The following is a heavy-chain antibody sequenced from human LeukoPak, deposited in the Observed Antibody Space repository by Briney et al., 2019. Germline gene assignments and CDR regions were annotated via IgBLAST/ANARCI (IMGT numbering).Heavy chain of an antibody. D-gene: IGHD6-19*01. V-gene: IGHV3-23*01. CDR2: INGNGGTT. Sequence: GGSLRLSCAASGFTFSSYALSWVRQAPGKGLEWVSTINGNGGTTYYADSVEGRFTISRDNSKHTLYLQMNSLRADDTAIYYCAIAKGPVDIVVAATGVFGYWGQGTLVTVSS. CDR1: GFTFSSYA. J-gene: IGHJ4*02. CDR3: AIAKGPVDIVVAATGVFGY.